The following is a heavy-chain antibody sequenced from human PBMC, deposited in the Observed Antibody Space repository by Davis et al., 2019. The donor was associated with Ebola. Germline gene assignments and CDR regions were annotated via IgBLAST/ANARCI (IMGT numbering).Heavy chain of an antibody. V-gene: IGHV4-31*03. CDR3: ARDLRYDSSGYDYYFYMDV. Sequence: PSETLSLTCTASGGSFDSGGYYWSWIRQHPGKGLEWIGYIYYGGSTYYKPSPKSRVTISLDTSKNQFSLNLYSVTAADTAVYYCARDLRYDSSGYDYYFYMDVWGKGTTVTVSS. D-gene: IGHD3-22*01. J-gene: IGHJ6*03. CDR1: GGSFDSGGYY. CDR2: IYYGGST.